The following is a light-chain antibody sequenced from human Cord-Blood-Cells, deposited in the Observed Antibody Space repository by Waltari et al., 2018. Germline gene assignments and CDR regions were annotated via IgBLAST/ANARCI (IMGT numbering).Light chain of an antibody. Sequence: DIQMTQSPSTLSASVGDRVTITCRASQSISSWLAWYQQKPGKAPKLLIYKASSLESWVPSRFSRSGSGTEFTLTISSLLPDDFATYYCQQYNSYSRTFGQGTKVEIK. CDR2: KAS. V-gene: IGKV1-5*03. CDR1: QSISSW. CDR3: QQYNSYSRT. J-gene: IGKJ1*01.